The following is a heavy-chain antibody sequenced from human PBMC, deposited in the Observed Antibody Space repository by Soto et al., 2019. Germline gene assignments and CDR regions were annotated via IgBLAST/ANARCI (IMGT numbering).Heavy chain of an antibody. Sequence: GGSLRLSCAASGFTFSSYAMTWVRQAPGKGLEWVSAISGSGGTTYTYYADSVKGRFTISRDNSQNTLYLHMNSLRAEDTAVYYCATGRDYGGNYRVYWGPGTLVTVFS. CDR2: ISGSGGTTYT. V-gene: IGHV3-23*01. D-gene: IGHD4-17*01. CDR1: GFTFSSYA. J-gene: IGHJ4*02. CDR3: ATGRDYGGNYRVY.